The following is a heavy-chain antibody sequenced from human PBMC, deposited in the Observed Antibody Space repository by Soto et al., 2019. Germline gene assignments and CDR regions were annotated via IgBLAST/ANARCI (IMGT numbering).Heavy chain of an antibody. V-gene: IGHV4-31*03. D-gene: IGHD2-15*01. J-gene: IGHJ5*02. CDR2: IYYTGSA. CDR1: GGSISSGGYY. CDR3: ARLRNTVVNGLGWFDP. Sequence: QVQLQESGPGPVKPSQTLSLTCTVSGGSISSGGYYWSWLRQHPGWGLEWIAYIYYTGSAYFNPFLKSRVTIAVDTSTNQFYLKLSSVTAADTAVYYCARLRNTVVNGLGWFDPWGQGSMVTVSS.